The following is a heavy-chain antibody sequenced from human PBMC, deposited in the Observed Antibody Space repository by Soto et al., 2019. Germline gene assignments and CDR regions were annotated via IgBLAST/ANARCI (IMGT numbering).Heavy chain of an antibody. Sequence: SETLSLTCTVSGGSISSGGYYWSWIRQHPGKGLEWIGYIYYSGSTYYNPSLKSRVTISVDTSKNQFSLKLSSVTDADTAVYYCARGRKYYYDSSGYQTPDAFDFWGQGTMVTVSS. V-gene: IGHV4-31*03. CDR2: IYYSGST. D-gene: IGHD3-22*01. CDR3: ARGRKYYYDSSGYQTPDAFDF. CDR1: GGSISSGGYY. J-gene: IGHJ3*01.